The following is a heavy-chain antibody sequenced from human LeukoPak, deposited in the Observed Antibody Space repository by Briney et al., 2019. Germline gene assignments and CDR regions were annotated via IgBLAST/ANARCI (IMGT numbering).Heavy chain of an antibody. Sequence: GGSLIPSCAGSGFAFSNYWMHWVRQVPGKGLVWVSRISPDGSTTLYADSVKGRFTISRDNAKNTLYLQMNTLRAEDTAVYYCARVNVCPRCHFDYWGQGTLVTVSS. V-gene: IGHV3-74*01. CDR1: GFAFSNYW. CDR2: ISPDGSTT. J-gene: IGHJ4*02. D-gene: IGHD3-16*01. CDR3: ARVNVCPRCHFDY.